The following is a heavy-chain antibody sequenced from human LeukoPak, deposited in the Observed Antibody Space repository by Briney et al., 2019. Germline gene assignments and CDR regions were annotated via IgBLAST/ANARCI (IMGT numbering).Heavy chain of an antibody. V-gene: IGHV4-59*06. J-gene: IGHJ1*01. Sequence: SETLSLTCTVSGGSISSYYWSWIRQPPGKGLEWIGYIYYSGSTYYNPSLKSRVTISVDTSKNQFSLKLSSVTAADTAVYYCAVVPAAIGDAEYFQHWGQGTLVTVSS. D-gene: IGHD2-2*02. CDR2: IYYSGST. CDR3: AVVPAAIGDAEYFQH. CDR1: GGSISSYY.